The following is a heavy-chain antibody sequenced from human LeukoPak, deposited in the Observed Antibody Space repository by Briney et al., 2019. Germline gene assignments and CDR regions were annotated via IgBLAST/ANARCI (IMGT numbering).Heavy chain of an antibody. D-gene: IGHD1-14*01. CDR2: IGPTGSDR. CDR1: GLTFSTSG. V-gene: IGHV3-21*06. Sequence: PGGSLRLSCTASGLTFSTSGSNWVRRAPGKGLEWVASIGPTGSDRYHADSIKGRFTISRDNANNFLYLQMNSLRAEDTAVYYCATETNGRHYDYWGQGTRLTVSS. CDR3: ATETNGRHYDY. J-gene: IGHJ4*02.